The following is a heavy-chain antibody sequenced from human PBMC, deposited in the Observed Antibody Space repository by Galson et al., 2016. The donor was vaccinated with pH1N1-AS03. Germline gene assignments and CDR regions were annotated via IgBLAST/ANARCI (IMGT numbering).Heavy chain of an antibody. Sequence: SETLSLICTVSGGSISGYYWSWIRQPPGKGLVWIGYIYYSGSTNYNPSLKRRVTMSVDTSKNQFSLRLNSVTAADTAVYYCARSIPGVMMQDGMDVWGQGTTVTFSS. CDR1: GGSISGYY. V-gene: IGHV4-59*01. D-gene: IGHD2-2*01. J-gene: IGHJ6*02. CDR2: IYYSGST. CDR3: ARSIPGVMMQDGMDV.